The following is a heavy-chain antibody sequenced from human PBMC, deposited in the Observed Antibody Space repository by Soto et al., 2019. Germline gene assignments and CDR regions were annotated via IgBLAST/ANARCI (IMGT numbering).Heavy chain of an antibody. Sequence: QVQVVQSGAEMKKPGASVKVSCKASGYTFTGYYVNWVRQAPGQGLEWMGWINPKNGGTNYAEKFQGRFLLTRDTSIDTAYMELSRLRFDDTAVYYCARDTMGYCDDSTCYYFDHWGQGTLVTVSS. CDR3: ARDTMGYCDDSTCYYFDH. CDR1: GYTFTGYY. CDR2: INPKNGGT. V-gene: IGHV1-2*02. J-gene: IGHJ4*02. D-gene: IGHD2-15*01.